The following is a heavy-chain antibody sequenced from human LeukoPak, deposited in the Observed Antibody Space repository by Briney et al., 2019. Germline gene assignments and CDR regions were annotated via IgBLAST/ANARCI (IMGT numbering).Heavy chain of an antibody. CDR2: IYTSGST. D-gene: IGHD3-22*01. J-gene: IGHJ4*02. CDR1: GGSISSYY. Sequence: SETLSLTCTVSGGSISSYYWSWIRQPAGKGLEWIGRIYTSGSTNYNPSLKSRVTMSVDTSKNQFSLKLSSVTAADTAVYYCARTTYDSSGYYYDYWGQGTLVTVSS. CDR3: ARTTYDSSGYYYDY. V-gene: IGHV4-4*07.